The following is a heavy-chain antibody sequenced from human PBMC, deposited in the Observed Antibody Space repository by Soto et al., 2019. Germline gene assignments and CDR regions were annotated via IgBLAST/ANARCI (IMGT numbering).Heavy chain of an antibody. CDR1: GGAFSGYY. J-gene: IGHJ4*02. V-gene: IGHV4-34*01. Sequence: PSETLSLTCAVYGGAFSGYYWGGIRQPPGKGLEWIGEINHSGSTNYNPSLKSRVTISVDTSKNQFSLKLSSVTPADTAVYYCASGYSYGYVRYWGQGTLVTVSS. CDR2: INHSGST. CDR3: ASGYSYGYVRY. D-gene: IGHD5-18*01.